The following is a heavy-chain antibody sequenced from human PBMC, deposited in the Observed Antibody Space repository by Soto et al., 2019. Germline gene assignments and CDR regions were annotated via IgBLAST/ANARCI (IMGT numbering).Heavy chain of an antibody. D-gene: IGHD2-15*01. CDR1: GFTVSSKY. CDR2: IQSGGPT. J-gene: IGHJ6*04. Sequence: PGGSLRLSCAASGFTVSSKYMSWVRQAPGKGLEWVSLIQSGGPTYYADSVKGRFTISRDTSENTLHLQMDSLRAEDTAVYYCARDDDLCDGGRCYGVPLAVWGKGTTVTVSS. V-gene: IGHV3-66*01. CDR3: ARDDDLCDGGRCYGVPLAV.